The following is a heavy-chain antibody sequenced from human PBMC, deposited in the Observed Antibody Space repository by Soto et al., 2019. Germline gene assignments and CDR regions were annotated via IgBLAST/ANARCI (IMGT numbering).Heavy chain of an antibody. J-gene: IGHJ4*02. V-gene: IGHV1-69*08. CDR3: ARDPKGGSYNY. Sequence: QVQLVQSGAEVKKPGSSVKVSCKASGGTFSSYTISWVRQAPGQGLEWMGRIIPILGIANYAQKFQGRVTITADKSTSTAYMELSSLRSEDTAVYYCARDPKGGSYNYWGQGTLVTVSS. CDR2: IIPILGIA. D-gene: IGHD1-26*01. CDR1: GGTFSSYT.